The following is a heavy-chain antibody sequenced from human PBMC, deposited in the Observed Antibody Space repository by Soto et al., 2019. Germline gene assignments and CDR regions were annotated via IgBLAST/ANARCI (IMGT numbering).Heavy chain of an antibody. CDR3: ARDVSGPGATYVMDV. V-gene: IGHV1-69*06. J-gene: IGHJ6*02. Sequence: SVKVSCKASGGTFSSYAISWVRQAPGQGLEWMGGINPVFGTADYAQKFQGRVTLTADKSTSTVYMELTSLTYDDTAVYYCARDVSGPGATYVMDVWGQGTTVTVSS. CDR2: INPVFGTA. D-gene: IGHD2-2*01. CDR1: GGTFSSYA.